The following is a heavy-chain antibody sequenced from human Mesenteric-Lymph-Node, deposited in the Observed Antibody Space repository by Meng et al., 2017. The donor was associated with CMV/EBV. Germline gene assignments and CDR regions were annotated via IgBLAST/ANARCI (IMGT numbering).Heavy chain of an antibody. Sequence: GESLKISCAASGFTFDDYGMSWVRQAPGKGLEWVSYISSSGSTIYYADSVKGRFTISRDNAKNSLYLQMNSLRAEDTAVYYCARISIFGVVTTSYYYYYGMDVWGQGTTVTVSS. CDR3: ARISIFGVVTTSYYYYYGMDV. CDR2: ISSSGSTI. J-gene: IGHJ6*02. CDR1: GFTFDDYG. V-gene: IGHV3-48*04. D-gene: IGHD3-3*01.